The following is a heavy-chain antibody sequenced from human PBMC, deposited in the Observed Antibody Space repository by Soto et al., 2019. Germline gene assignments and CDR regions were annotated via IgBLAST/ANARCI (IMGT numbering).Heavy chain of an antibody. CDR1: GYTFTSCY. CDR2: INPTDGSA. V-gene: IGHV1-46*03. Sequence: QVQLVQPGAGVKKPGASVKVSCRASGYTFTSCYIHGGRQAPGQGLEWVGIINPTDGSATYAQRFRGRVTMTRDTSTSTVYVELSSLRSDDTAVYFCARAGNAYYHYYMDVWGKGTTVTVSS. D-gene: IGHD1-1*01. J-gene: IGHJ6*03. CDR3: ARAGNAYYHYYMDV.